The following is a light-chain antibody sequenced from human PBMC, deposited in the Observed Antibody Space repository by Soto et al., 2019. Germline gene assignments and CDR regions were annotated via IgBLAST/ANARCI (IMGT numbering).Light chain of an antibody. J-gene: IGLJ1*01. V-gene: IGLV2-14*01. CDR1: SSDIGVYDY. CDR3: VSHISVAYRSIYV. CDR2: EVT. Sequence: QSVLTQPASVSGSPGQSITISCTGTSSDIGVYDYVSWYQQHPGKAPKLIIYEVTNRPSGLSNRFSGSKSDNTASLTISGLKAEDEADYYCVSHISVAYRSIYVFGTGTKVTVL.